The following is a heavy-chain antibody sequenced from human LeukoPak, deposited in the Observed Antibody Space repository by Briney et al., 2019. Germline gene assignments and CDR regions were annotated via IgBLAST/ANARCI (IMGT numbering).Heavy chain of an antibody. CDR3: ARTGFIAAAAFDY. V-gene: IGHV1-2*04. D-gene: IGHD6-13*01. Sequence: ASVKVSCRASGYTFTDYYIHWVRQAPGQGLEWMGWINPNSGGTNYAQKFQGWVTMTRDTSISTAYMELSRLRSDDTAVYYCARTGFIAAAAFDYWGQGTLVTVSS. CDR2: INPNSGGT. CDR1: GYTFTDYY. J-gene: IGHJ4*02.